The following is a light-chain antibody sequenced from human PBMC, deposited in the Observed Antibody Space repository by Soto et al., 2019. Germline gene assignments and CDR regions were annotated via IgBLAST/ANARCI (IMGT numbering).Light chain of an antibody. CDR2: EVS. CDR3: SSYTSISSLGV. CDR1: SSDVGGYNY. Sequence: QSALTQPPSASGSPGQSVTISCTGTSSDVGGYNYVSWYQQYPGKAPKLMIYEVSQRPSGVPDRFSGSKSGNTASLTVSGLQAEDEADYYCSSYTSISSLGVFGTGTKLTVL. J-gene: IGLJ1*01. V-gene: IGLV2-8*01.